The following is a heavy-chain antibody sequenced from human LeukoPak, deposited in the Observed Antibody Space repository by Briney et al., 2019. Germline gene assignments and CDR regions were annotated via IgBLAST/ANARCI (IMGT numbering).Heavy chain of an antibody. CDR1: GFPLGTYA. CDR3: AKDYSIIDY. CDR2: IGGSGGST. V-gene: IGHV3-23*01. D-gene: IGHD4-11*01. J-gene: IGHJ4*02. Sequence: PGGSLRLSCAASGFPLGTYAMCWVRQAPGKGLEWVSGIGGSGGSTYYADSVKGRFTISRDNSKNTLYLQMNSLRAEDTAVYYCAKDYSIIDYWGQGTLVTVSS.